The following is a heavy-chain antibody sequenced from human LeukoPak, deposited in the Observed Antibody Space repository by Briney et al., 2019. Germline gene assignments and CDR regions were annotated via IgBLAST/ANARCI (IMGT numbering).Heavy chain of an antibody. J-gene: IGHJ4*02. CDR3: ARDVGRYDPDPY. Sequence: GGSLILSCAASGFTFSTYGMHWVRQAPGKELEWVSSISSSSSYIYYADSVKGRFTISRDNAKNSLYLQMNSLRAEDTAVYYCARDVGRYDPDPYWGQGTLVTVSS. CDR2: ISSSSSYI. D-gene: IGHD3-22*01. V-gene: IGHV3-21*01. CDR1: GFTFSTYG.